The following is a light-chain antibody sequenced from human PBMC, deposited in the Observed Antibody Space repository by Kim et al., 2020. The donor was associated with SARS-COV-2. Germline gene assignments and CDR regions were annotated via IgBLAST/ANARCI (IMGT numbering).Light chain of an antibody. Sequence: VPLGQTVCITCQGDSVRSYYATWYQQKPGQAPILVIYGKNNRPSGIPDRFSGSRSGNTASLTISGTQAGDEADYYCNSRDSNDTVVFGGGTKLTVL. CDR3: NSRDSNDTVV. J-gene: IGLJ2*01. CDR1: SVRSYY. V-gene: IGLV3-19*01. CDR2: GKN.